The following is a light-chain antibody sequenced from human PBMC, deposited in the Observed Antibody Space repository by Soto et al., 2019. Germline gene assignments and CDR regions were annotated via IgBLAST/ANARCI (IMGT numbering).Light chain of an antibody. CDR1: QDISRY. V-gene: IGKV1-9*01. CDR3: QQYYSYPFT. J-gene: IGKJ3*01. Sequence: QLTQSPSSLSASVGDRVTITCRASQDISRYLAWYQQKPGKAPKLLIYAASTLQSGVPSRFSGSGSGTDFTLTISCLQSEDFATYYCQQYYSYPFTFGPGTKVDIK. CDR2: AAS.